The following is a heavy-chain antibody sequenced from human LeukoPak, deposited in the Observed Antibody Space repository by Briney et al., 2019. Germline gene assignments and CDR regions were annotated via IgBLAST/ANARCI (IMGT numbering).Heavy chain of an antibody. CDR2: IFYSGST. V-gene: IGHV4-59*02. Sequence: SETLSLTCTVSGASVNSYYWSWIRQPPGKGLEWIGYIFYSGSTNYNPSLRSRVTISVDTSKNQFSLKLSSVTAADTAVYYCARAPPEPSMVTEWGQGTLVTVSS. CDR3: ARAPPEPSMVTE. J-gene: IGHJ4*02. CDR1: GASVNSYY. D-gene: IGHD5-18*01.